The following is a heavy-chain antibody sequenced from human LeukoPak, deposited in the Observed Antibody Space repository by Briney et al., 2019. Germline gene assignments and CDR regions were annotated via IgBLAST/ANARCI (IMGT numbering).Heavy chain of an antibody. CDR3: AKDMTYDSSGLMPGAFDI. Sequence: GGSLRLSCAASGFTFDDYAMHWVRQAPGKGLEWVSGISWNSGSIGYADSVKGRFTISRDNAKNSLYLQMNSLRAEDTALYYCAKDMTYDSSGLMPGAFDIWGQGTMVTVSS. CDR2: ISWNSGSI. D-gene: IGHD3-22*01. J-gene: IGHJ3*02. CDR1: GFTFDDYA. V-gene: IGHV3-9*01.